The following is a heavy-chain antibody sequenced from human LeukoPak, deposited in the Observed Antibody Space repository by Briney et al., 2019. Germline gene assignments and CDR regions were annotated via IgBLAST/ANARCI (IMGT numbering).Heavy chain of an antibody. CDR3: AKGLAYSFDY. D-gene: IGHD3/OR15-3a*01. CDR1: GLTFSSSG. J-gene: IGHJ4*02. V-gene: IGHV3-30*02. Sequence: GRSLTLSCGLAGLTFSSSGMHCVRQPRSKWMEWGAFIRYDGSQKYYADCVKGRFTISRDNAKNTLRLQMNRLRGEDTAVYFCAKGLAYSFDYGGQGTRVTVSS. CDR2: IRYDGSQK.